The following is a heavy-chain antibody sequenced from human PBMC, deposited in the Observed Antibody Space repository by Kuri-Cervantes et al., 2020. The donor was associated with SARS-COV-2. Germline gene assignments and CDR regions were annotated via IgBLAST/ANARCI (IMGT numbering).Heavy chain of an antibody. CDR1: GFTFSSYA. V-gene: IGHV3-23*01. CDR3: AKGPVGATGAFDI. Sequence: GGSLRLSCAASGFTFSSYAMSWVRQAPGKGLEWVSAISGSGGSTYYADSVKGRFTISRDNSKNTLYLQMNSLRAEDTAAYYCAKGPVGATGAFDIWGQGTMVTVSS. D-gene: IGHD1-26*01. CDR2: ISGSGGST. J-gene: IGHJ3*02.